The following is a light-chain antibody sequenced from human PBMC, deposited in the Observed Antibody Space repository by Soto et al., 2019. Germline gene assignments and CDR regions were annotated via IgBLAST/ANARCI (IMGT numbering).Light chain of an antibody. CDR2: GTS. Sequence: EIVLTQSPATLSLTPGERATLSCRASQSVSSSYLAWYQQKPGQAPRFLIYGTSSRATGIPDRFSGSGSGTDFTLTISSLEPEDSAVYYCQQRHMWPITFGQGTRLEIK. V-gene: IGKV3D-20*02. CDR1: QSVSSSY. J-gene: IGKJ5*01. CDR3: QQRHMWPIT.